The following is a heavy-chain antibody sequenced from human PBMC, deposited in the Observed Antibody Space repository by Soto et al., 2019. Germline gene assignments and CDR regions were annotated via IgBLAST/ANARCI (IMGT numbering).Heavy chain of an antibody. V-gene: IGHV3-15*07. CDR2: VKSKTDGGSS. J-gene: IGHJ4*01. Sequence: SCKVSGYTLTELSMHWVRQVPGKGLEWVGRVKSKTDGGSSDYAAPAKGRFAVSRDDSKNIVYLQMNSLKIEDTGVYYCTTDSRTTLPEIRFDYWGHGTQVTVSS. D-gene: IGHD1-26*01. CDR3: TTDSRTTLPEIRFDY. CDR1: GYTLTELS.